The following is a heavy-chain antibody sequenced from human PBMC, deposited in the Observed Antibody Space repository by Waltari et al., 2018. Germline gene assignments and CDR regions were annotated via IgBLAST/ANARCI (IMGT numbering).Heavy chain of an antibody. D-gene: IGHD5-18*01. J-gene: IGHJ5*02. CDR3: ARGEIQLGLSWFDP. V-gene: IGHV4-34*01. Sequence: QVQLQQWGAGLLKPSETLSLTCAVYGGSFSGYYWSWIRQPPGKGLEWIGEINHGGISNYTPSLKSRVTVSGDTSKNQFSLKLSSVTAADTAVYYCARGEIQLGLSWFDPGGQGTLVTVSS. CDR1: GGSFSGYY. CDR2: INHGGIS.